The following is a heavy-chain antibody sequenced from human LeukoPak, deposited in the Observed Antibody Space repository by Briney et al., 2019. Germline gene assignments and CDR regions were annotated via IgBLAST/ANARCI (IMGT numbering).Heavy chain of an antibody. J-gene: IGHJ4*02. CDR2: ISSSSTYI. D-gene: IGHD1-14*01. Sequence: GGSLRLSCAASGFSFSTYYVNWVRQAPGKGLEWVSCISSSSTYIYYADSVRGRFAISRDNAKNSLYLQMNSLRADDTAVYYCVRENHGSFDYWGLGSLVTVSS. CDR1: GFSFSTYY. V-gene: IGHV3-21*01. CDR3: VRENHGSFDY.